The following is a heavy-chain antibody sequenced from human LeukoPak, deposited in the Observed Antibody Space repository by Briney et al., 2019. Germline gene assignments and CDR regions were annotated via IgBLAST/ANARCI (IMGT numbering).Heavy chain of an antibody. CDR3: ARDDRYERLFDY. V-gene: IGHV1-18*01. CDR2: ISAYNGNT. J-gene: IGHJ4*02. D-gene: IGHD1-14*01. Sequence: ASVKVSCKASGGTFSRYGISWVRQAPGQGLEWMGWISAYNGNTNYAQKLQGRVTMTTDTSTSTAYMELRSLRSDDTAVYYCARDDRYERLFDYWGQGTLVTVSS. CDR1: GGTFSRYG.